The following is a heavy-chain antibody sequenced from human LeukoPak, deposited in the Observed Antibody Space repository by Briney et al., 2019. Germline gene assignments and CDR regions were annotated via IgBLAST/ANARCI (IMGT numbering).Heavy chain of an antibody. D-gene: IGHD4-11*01. J-gene: IGHJ5*02. V-gene: IGHV4-34*01. CDR2: INDSVIT. CDR1: GGSFSGYY. Sequence: PSETLSLTCAVYGGSFSGYYWSWIRQPPGKGREWSGEINDSVITNYNPSLKSRVTISVATSKNQFSLKLSSVTAADTAVYYCARDMTTWWYNWFDPWGQGTLVTVSS. CDR3: ARDMTTWWYNWFDP.